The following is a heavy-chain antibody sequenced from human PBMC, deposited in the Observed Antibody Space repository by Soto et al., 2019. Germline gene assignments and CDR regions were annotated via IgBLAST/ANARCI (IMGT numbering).Heavy chain of an antibody. CDR2: ISGSGGST. D-gene: IGHD2-15*01. Sequence: HPGGSLRLSCAASGFTFSSYAMSWVRQAPGKGLEWVSAISGSGGSTYYADSVKGRFTISRDNSKNTLYLQMNSLRAEDTAVYYFAKEECRTSSCSGVDYFDYWGQGTLVTVSS. J-gene: IGHJ4*02. V-gene: IGHV3-23*01. CDR1: GFTFSSYA. CDR3: AKEECRTSSCSGVDYFDY.